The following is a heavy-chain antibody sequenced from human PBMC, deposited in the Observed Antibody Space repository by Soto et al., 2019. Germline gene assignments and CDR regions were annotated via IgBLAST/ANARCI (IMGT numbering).Heavy chain of an antibody. Sequence: HVQLVESGGGVVQPGRSLRLSCAASGFTFSSYGMHWVRQAPGKGLEWVAVISYDGSNKYYADSVKGRFTISRDNSKNTLYLQMNSLRAEDTAVYYCAKAPSARGCFDYWGQGTLVTVSS. V-gene: IGHV3-30*18. CDR2: ISYDGSNK. CDR1: GFTFSSYG. D-gene: IGHD6-25*01. CDR3: AKAPSARGCFDY. J-gene: IGHJ4*02.